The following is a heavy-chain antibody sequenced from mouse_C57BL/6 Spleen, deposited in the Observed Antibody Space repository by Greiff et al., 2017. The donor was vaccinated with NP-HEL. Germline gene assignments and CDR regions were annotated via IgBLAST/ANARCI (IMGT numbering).Heavy chain of an antibody. Sequence: LQQSGASVKISCKASGYAFSSYWMNWVKQRPGKGLEWIGQIYPGDGDTNYNGKFKGKATLTADKSSSTAYMQLSSLTSEDSAVYFCARGGQRGRRDAMDYWGQGTSVTVSS. D-gene: IGHD4-1*02. CDR2: IYPGDGDT. J-gene: IGHJ4*01. CDR3: ARGGQRGRRDAMDY. CDR1: GYAFSSYW. V-gene: IGHV1-80*01.